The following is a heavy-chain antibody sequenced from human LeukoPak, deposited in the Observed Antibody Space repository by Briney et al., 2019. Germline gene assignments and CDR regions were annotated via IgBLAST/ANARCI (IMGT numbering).Heavy chain of an antibody. V-gene: IGHV1-8*03. CDR1: GYTFTNYH. Sequence: ASVKVSCKASGYTFTNYHINWVRQASGQGLEWMTWINPDTGDKGYARKFQDRATITTDTSISTAYMELSSLSSEDTAVYFCARTTSMTASGYDYWGQGTLVTVSS. J-gene: IGHJ4*02. D-gene: IGHD2-21*02. CDR3: ARTTSMTASGYDY. CDR2: INPDTGDK.